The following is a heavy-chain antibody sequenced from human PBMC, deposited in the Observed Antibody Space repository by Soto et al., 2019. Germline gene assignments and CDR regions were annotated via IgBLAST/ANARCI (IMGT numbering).Heavy chain of an antibody. Sequence: ESLSLTCPAYGGSISSSYWSGIRQPPGKGLEWIGYIYYSGSTNYNPSLKSRVTISVDTSKNQFSLKLSSVTAADTAVYYCARGVTAMAAAFDYWGQGALVTVYS. CDR1: GGSISSSY. CDR3: ARGVTAMAAAFDY. D-gene: IGHD5-18*01. CDR2: IYYSGST. J-gene: IGHJ4*02. V-gene: IGHV4-59*01.